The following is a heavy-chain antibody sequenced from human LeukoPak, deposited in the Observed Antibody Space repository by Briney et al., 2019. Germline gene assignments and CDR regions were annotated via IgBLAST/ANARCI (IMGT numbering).Heavy chain of an antibody. CDR2: ISGSGGST. D-gene: IGHD3-22*01. CDR3: AKSLYYYDSSGYPDDAFDI. V-gene: IGHV3-23*01. Sequence: ESGGSLRLSCAASGFTVSSNYMSWVRQAPGKGLEWVSAISGSGGSTYYADSVKGRFTISRDNSKNTLYLQMNSLRAEDTAVYYCAKSLYYYDSSGYPDDAFDIWGQGTMVTVSS. CDR1: GFTVSSNY. J-gene: IGHJ3*02.